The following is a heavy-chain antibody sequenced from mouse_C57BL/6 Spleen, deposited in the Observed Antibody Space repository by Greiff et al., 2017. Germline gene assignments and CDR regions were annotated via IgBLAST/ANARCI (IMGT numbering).Heavy chain of an antibody. Sequence: QVQLQQSGAELVRPGASVTLSCKASGYTFTDYEMHWVKQTPVHGLEWIGAIDPETGGTAYNQKFKGKAILTADKSSSTAYMELRSLTSEDSAVYYCTRLDLRGGFAYGGQGTLVTVSA. J-gene: IGHJ3*01. CDR2: IDPETGGT. V-gene: IGHV1-15*01. CDR3: TRLDLRGGFAY. CDR1: GYTFTDYE. D-gene: IGHD5-1*01.